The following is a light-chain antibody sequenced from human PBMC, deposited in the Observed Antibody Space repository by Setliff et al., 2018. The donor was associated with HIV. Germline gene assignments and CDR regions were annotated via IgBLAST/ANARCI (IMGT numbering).Light chain of an antibody. V-gene: IGLV2-8*01. CDR2: EVN. Sequence: QSALTQPPSAPGSPGQSVTISCTGTSSDVGAYNYVSWYQQHPGKAPKLMIYEVNKRPSGVPDRFSGSKSGNTASLTISGLQAEDEADYYCCSYAGSSTYVFGTGTKVTVL. J-gene: IGLJ1*01. CDR1: SSDVGAYNY. CDR3: CSYAGSSTYV.